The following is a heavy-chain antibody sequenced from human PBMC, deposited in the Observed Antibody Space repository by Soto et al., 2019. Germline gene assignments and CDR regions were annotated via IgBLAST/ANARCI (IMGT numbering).Heavy chain of an antibody. Sequence: QITLKESGPTLVKPTQTLTLTCTFSGFSLSTSGVGVGWIRQPPGKALEWLALIYWNDDKRYSPSLKSRLTITKDTSKNQVVLTMTNMDPVDTATYYCAHAQGTRITMIVANRGPFDYWGQGTLVTVSS. J-gene: IGHJ4*02. V-gene: IGHV2-5*01. CDR1: GFSLSTSGVG. D-gene: IGHD3-22*01. CDR3: AHAQGTRITMIVANRGPFDY. CDR2: IYWNDDK.